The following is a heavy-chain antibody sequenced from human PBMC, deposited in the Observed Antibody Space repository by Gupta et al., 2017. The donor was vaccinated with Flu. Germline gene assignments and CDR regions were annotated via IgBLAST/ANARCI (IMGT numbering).Heavy chain of an antibody. CDR3: AKGNGDYWH. CDR2: ISGSGGST. D-gene: IGHD4-17*01. Sequence: EVQLLESGGGLVQPGGSLRLSCAASGFTFSSYAMSWVRQAPGKGLEWVSAISGSGGSTYYADSVKGRFTISRDNSKNTMYMKMNSLRAEDTAVDDCAKGNGDYWHWGQGTLVTVSS. J-gene: IGHJ4*02. V-gene: IGHV3-23*01. CDR1: GFTFSSYA.